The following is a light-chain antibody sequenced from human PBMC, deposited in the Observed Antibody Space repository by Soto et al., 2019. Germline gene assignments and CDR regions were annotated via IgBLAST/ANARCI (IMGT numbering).Light chain of an antibody. V-gene: IGKV1-39*01. CDR3: QQSYSSSWT. CDR1: QSISSY. J-gene: IGKJ1*01. Sequence: DIQMTQSPSSLSASVGDRVTITCRASQSISSYLNWYQQKPGKAPNLLIYAASSLQSGVPSRFSGSGSGTDFTLTISSLQPDDFATYYCQQSYSSSWTFGQGTTVEIK. CDR2: AAS.